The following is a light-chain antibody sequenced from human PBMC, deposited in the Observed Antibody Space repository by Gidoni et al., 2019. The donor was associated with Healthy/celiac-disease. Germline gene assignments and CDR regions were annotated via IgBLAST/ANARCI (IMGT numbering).Light chain of an antibody. CDR2: AAS. J-gene: IGKJ2*04. CDR3: QQSYSTPRS. V-gene: IGKV1-39*01. CDR1: QSISSY. Sequence: DIQMTQSPSSLSASVGDRVTITCRASQSISSYFNWYQQKPGKAPKLLIFAASSLQSGVPSRFSGSGSGTDFTLPISSLQPEDFATYYCQQSYSTPRSFGQGTKLEIK.